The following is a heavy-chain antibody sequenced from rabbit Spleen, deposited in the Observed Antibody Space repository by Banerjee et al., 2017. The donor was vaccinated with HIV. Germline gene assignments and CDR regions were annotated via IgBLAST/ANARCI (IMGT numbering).Heavy chain of an antibody. CDR2: IDTGSSGFT. Sequence: QSLEESGGDLVKPGASLTLTCTASGVSFSSSSYMCWVRQAPGKGLEWIACIDTGSSGFTYFATWAKGRFTISKTSSTTVTLQLNSLTVADTATYFCGRDDNGYDGMDLWGPGTLVTVS. V-gene: IGHV1S40*01. D-gene: IGHD3-1*01. J-gene: IGHJ6*01. CDR1: GVSFSSSSY. CDR3: GRDDNGYDGMDL.